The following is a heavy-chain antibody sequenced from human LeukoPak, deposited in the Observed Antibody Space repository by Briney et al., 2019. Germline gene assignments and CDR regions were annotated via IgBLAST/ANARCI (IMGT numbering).Heavy chain of an antibody. CDR2: IYTSGST. J-gene: IGHJ6*03. CDR3: ARTYCGGDCRGYYYHYYMDV. CDR1: GGSISSGSYY. D-gene: IGHD2-21*02. V-gene: IGHV4-61*02. Sequence: SETLSLTCTVSGGSISSGSYYWRWIRQPAGKGLEWIGRIYTSGSTKYNPSLKSRVTISVDRSKNQFSLKLSSVTAADTAVYYCARTYCGGDCRGYYYHYYMDVWGKGTTVTISS.